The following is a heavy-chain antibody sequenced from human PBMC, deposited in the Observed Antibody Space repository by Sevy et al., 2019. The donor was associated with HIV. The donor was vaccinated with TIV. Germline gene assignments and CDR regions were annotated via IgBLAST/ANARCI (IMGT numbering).Heavy chain of an antibody. J-gene: IGHJ6*02. CDR1: GYTFSDSGYY. CDR3: ARESYDFWTGPVDYDYGMDV. CDR2: INPKSGAT. Sequence: ASVKVSCKASGYTFSDSGYYVHWVRQAPGQGLEWMGWINPKSGATNYAQKFQGRVTMTRDTSVSTANLELTRLTSDDTAVYYCARESYDFWTGPVDYDYGMDVWGQGTTVTVSS. D-gene: IGHD3-3*01. V-gene: IGHV1-2*02.